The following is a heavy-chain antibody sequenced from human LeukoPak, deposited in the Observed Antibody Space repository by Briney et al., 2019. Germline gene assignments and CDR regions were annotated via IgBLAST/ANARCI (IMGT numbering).Heavy chain of an antibody. J-gene: IGHJ5*02. Sequence: SETLSLTCTVSGGSINSYYWSWIRQPPGKGLEWIGYIYYSGSANYNPSLKSRVTISVDTSKNQFSLKLSSVTAADTALYYCARIDVEMATATYHTFDPWGQGILVTVSS. CDR3: ARIDVEMATATYHTFDP. V-gene: IGHV4-59*01. D-gene: IGHD5-24*01. CDR2: IYYSGSA. CDR1: GGSINSYY.